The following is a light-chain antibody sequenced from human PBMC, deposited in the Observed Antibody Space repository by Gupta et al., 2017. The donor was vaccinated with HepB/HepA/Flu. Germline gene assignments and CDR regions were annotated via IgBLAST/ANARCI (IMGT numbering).Light chain of an antibody. V-gene: IGKV3-11*01. Sequence: EIVLTQSPATLSLSPGERATLSCRASQSVSNYLAWYQQKPGQAPRLLIYDTSNRATGIPARFSGSGSGTDFTLTISSLEPEDFAIYYCQLRGNWPPVTFGQGTKVEFK. CDR2: DTS. CDR3: QLRGNWPPVT. J-gene: IGKJ1*01. CDR1: QSVSNY.